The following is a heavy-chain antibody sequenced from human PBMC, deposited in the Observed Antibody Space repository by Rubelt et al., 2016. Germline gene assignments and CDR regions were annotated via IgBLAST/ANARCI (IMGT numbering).Heavy chain of an antibody. J-gene: IGHJ3*02. V-gene: IGHV4-39*01. D-gene: IGHD6-13*01. CDR3: ARPAPAAAADDAFDI. CDR1: GGSISSSSYY. Sequence: QVQLQESGPGLVKPSQTLSLTCTVSGGSISSSSYYWGWIRQPPGKGLEWIGSIYYSGSTYYNSSLKSRVTSSVDTSKNQFSLKLSSVTAADTAVYYCARPAPAAAADDAFDIWGQGTMVTVSS. CDR2: IYYSGST.